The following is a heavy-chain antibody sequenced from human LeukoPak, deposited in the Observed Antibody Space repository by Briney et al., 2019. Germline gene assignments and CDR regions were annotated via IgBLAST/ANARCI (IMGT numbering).Heavy chain of an antibody. D-gene: IGHD2-15*01. CDR2: ISWSSGHV. V-gene: IGHV3-9*01. J-gene: IGHJ2*01. CDR3: WRSVVVGAATPTDFHL. CDR1: EFKFDDYT. Sequence: GGSLRLSCAAAEFKFDDYTMHWVRQGPGKGLEWVAGISWSSGHVEYAESVKGRFTISRDNARNPLSSQMDGLRREDTALFYCWRSVVVGAATPTDFHLWGRGTQVIVSS.